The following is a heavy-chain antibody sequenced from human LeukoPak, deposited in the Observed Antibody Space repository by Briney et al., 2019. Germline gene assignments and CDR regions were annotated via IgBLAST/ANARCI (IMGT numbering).Heavy chain of an antibody. Sequence: GGSLRLSCAASGFTFSDYYMSWIRQAPGKGLEWVSYISSSGSTIYYADSVKGRFTISRDNAKNSLYLQMNSLRVEDTAVYYCARAHYDYVWGSYRFFDYWGQGTLVTVSS. J-gene: IGHJ4*02. CDR2: ISSSGSTI. V-gene: IGHV3-11*04. D-gene: IGHD3-16*02. CDR3: ARAHYDYVWGSYRFFDY. CDR1: GFTFSDYY.